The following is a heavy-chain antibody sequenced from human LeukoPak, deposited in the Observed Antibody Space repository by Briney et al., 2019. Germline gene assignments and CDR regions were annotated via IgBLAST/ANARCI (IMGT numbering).Heavy chain of an antibody. Sequence: PGGSLRLSCAASGFTFSSYSMNWVRQAPGKGLEWVSYISSSSSTIYYADSVKGRFAISRDNSKNTLYLQMNSLRADDTAVFYCAKDSSKIPTIEPSSVLVPTGGNSGYFDYWGQGTLVTVSS. CDR3: AKDSSKIPTIEPSSVLVPTGGNSGYFDY. CDR1: GFTFSSYS. J-gene: IGHJ4*02. D-gene: IGHD2-8*02. V-gene: IGHV3-48*01. CDR2: ISSSSSTI.